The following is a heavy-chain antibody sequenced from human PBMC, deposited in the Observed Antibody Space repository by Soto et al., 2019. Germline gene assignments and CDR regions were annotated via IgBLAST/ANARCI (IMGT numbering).Heavy chain of an antibody. J-gene: IGHJ4*02. Sequence: PSETLSLTCSLSGGAIGGYYWSWIRQPPGKALEWIGYVSYSGSTDYHPSLKSRVSISIDTSKNQFSLKMISVTAADTAVYYCARAEGSGQYYFDYWGQGTLVTVSS. CDR3: ARAEGSGQYYFDY. CDR2: VSYSGST. V-gene: IGHV4-59*01. D-gene: IGHD6-19*01. CDR1: GGAIGGYY.